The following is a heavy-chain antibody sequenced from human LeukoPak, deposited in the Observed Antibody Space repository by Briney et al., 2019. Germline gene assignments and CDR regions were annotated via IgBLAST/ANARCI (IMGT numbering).Heavy chain of an antibody. Sequence: SETLSLTCTVSGGSINTPNYYWGWIRQTPGKGLKWIRNIFYSGGTYYSPSLTSRVTISLDTSKNQFSLKLTSVTAADTAVYYCARSWFSTGPADYWGQGTLVTVSS. CDR2: IFYSGGT. CDR3: ARSWFSTGPADY. V-gene: IGHV4-39*01. D-gene: IGHD6-13*01. J-gene: IGHJ4*02. CDR1: GGSINTPNYY.